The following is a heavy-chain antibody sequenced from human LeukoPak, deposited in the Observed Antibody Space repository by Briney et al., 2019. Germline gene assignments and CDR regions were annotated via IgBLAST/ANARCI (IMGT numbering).Heavy chain of an antibody. Sequence: GGSLRLSCAASGFTFSSYGMHWVRQAPGKGLEWVAIISYDGSTKYYADSVKGRFTIYRDNSENTVYLQMNSLRAEDTAVYYCARVIVMYSSSSQDVFNIWGQGTMVTVSS. V-gene: IGHV3-30*03. CDR2: ISYDGSTK. CDR3: ARVIVMYSSSSQDVFNI. J-gene: IGHJ3*02. D-gene: IGHD6-6*01. CDR1: GFTFSSYG.